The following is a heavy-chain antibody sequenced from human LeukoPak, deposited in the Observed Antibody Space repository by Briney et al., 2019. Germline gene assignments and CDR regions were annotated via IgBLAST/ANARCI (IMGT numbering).Heavy chain of an antibody. CDR3: AREARHYYYYMDV. J-gene: IGHJ6*03. CDR2: IYYSGST. Sequence: SETLSLTCTVSGGSISSYYRSWIRQPPGKGLEWIGYIYYSGSTNYNPSLKSRVTISVDTSKNQFSLKLSSVTAADTAVYYCAREARHYYYYMDVWGKGTTVTVSS. V-gene: IGHV4-59*12. CDR1: GGSISSYY.